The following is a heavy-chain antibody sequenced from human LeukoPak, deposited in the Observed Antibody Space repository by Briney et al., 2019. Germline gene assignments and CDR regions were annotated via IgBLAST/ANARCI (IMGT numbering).Heavy chain of an antibody. J-gene: IGHJ4*02. D-gene: IGHD6-13*01. CDR3: ARYSGIAAAGHY. CDR2: ISGSGGST. CDR1: GFTFSSYA. V-gene: IGHV3-23*01. Sequence: GGSLRLSCAASGFTFSSYAMSWVRQAPGKGLEWVSAISGSGGSTYYADSVKGRFTISRDNSKNTLYLQMSSLRAEDTAVYYCARYSGIAAAGHYWGQGTLVTVSS.